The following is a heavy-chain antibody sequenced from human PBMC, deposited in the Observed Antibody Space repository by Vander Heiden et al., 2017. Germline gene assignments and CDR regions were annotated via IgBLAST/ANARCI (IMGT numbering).Heavy chain of an antibody. J-gene: IGHJ4*02. Sequence: EVQLLESGGGLVQPGGSLRLSCVASGFMFRNFAMNWVRQAPGKGLGWVSGISSGGTTYSTDSVKGRFTISRDDSTNMLNLQMNSLRAEDTAVYYCAKDLDSSGYLGFDWWGQGTLVTVSS. V-gene: IGHV3-23*01. CDR3: AKDLDSSGYLGFDW. D-gene: IGHD3-22*01. CDR1: GFMFRNFA. CDR2: ISSGGTT.